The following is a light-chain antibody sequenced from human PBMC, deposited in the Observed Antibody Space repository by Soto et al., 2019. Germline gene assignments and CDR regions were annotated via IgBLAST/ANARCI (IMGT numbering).Light chain of an antibody. CDR2: DAS. J-gene: IGKJ4*01. CDR1: PGIAIW. Sequence: DIQMTQSPSTLSASVGDRVTITCRASPGIAIWVSWYQQKPGKAPNLIIYDASNLKSGVPARFSATGSGTDSTLTISSLQPEDFASYYCQQHRSYPVTFGGGTKVDSK. CDR3: QQHRSYPVT. V-gene: IGKV1-5*01.